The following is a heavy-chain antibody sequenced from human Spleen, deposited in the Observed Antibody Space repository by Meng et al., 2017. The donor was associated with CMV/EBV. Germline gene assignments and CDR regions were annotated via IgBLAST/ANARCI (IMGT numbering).Heavy chain of an antibody. V-gene: IGHV1-18*01. CDR1: GYTFTSYG. Sequence: ASVKVSCKASGYTFTSYGISWVRQAPGQGLEWMGWISAYNGNTNYAQRLQGRVTMTTDTSTSTAYMELRSLRSDDTAVYYCARAVGTTNPIDGDPWGQGTLVTVSS. CDR3: ARAVGTTNPIDGDP. D-gene: IGHD1-26*01. J-gene: IGHJ5*02. CDR2: ISAYNGNT.